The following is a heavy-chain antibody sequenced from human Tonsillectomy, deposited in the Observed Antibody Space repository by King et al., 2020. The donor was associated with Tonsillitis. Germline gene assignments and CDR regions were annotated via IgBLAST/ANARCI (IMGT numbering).Heavy chain of an antibody. V-gene: IGHV2-26*01. CDR1: GFSLSNARMG. D-gene: IGHD6-13*01. CDR3: ALSGIIAALRGFDP. CDR2: IFSNDEK. J-gene: IGHJ5*02. Sequence: VTLKESGPVLVKPTETLTLTCTVSGFSLSNARMGVSWIRQPPGKALEWLAHIFSNDEKSYSTSLKNRLTISKDTSKSQVVLTMTNVDPVDTATYYCALSGIIAALRGFDPWGQGTLVTVSS.